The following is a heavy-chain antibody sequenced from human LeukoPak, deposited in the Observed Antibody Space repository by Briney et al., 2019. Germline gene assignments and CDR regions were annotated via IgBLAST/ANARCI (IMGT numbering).Heavy chain of an antibody. CDR1: GDSISSGSYY. D-gene: IGHD1-26*01. CDR3: ARSGSYSGPYVY. J-gene: IGHJ4*02. V-gene: IGHV4-61*02. Sequence: SETLSLTCTVSGDSISSGSYYWSWIRQPAGKGLEWIGRIYTTGSTNYNPSLKSRITMSVDTSKNQFSLKLSSVTAADTAVYYCARSGSYSGPYVYWGQGTVVTVSS. CDR2: IYTTGST.